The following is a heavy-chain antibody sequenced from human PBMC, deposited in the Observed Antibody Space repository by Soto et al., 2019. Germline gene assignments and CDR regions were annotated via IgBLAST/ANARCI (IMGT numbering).Heavy chain of an antibody. V-gene: IGHV5-51*01. CDR2: IYPGDSDT. CDR1: GYTFTNYW. CDR3: AASIFYYGMDV. J-gene: IGHJ6*02. Sequence: GESLKISCKGSGYTFTNYWIGWVRQMPGEGLEWMGIIYPGDSDTKYNPSFQGQVTISADKSITTTYLQWSSLKASDTAIYYCAASIFYYGMDVWGQGTTVTVSS.